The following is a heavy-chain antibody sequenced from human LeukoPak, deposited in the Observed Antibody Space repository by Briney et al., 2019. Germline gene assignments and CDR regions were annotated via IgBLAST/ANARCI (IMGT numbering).Heavy chain of an antibody. Sequence: GASVKVSCKASGYTFTSYAMHWARQAPGQRLEWMGWINAGNGNTKYSQKFQGRVTITRDTSASTAYMELSSLRSEDTAVYYCARDLNYDILTGFQHWGQGTLVTVSS. CDR2: INAGNGNT. CDR1: GYTFTSYA. D-gene: IGHD3-9*01. J-gene: IGHJ1*01. V-gene: IGHV1-3*01. CDR3: ARDLNYDILTGFQH.